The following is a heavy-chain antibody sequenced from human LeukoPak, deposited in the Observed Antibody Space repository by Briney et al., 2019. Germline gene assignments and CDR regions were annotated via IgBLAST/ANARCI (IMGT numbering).Heavy chain of an antibody. CDR3: ATYTQSGAQGISDY. CDR2: FDPEDGET. J-gene: IGHJ4*02. D-gene: IGHD3-10*01. CDR1: GYTLTELS. Sequence: ASVKVSCKVSGYTLTELSMHWVRQAPGKGLEWMGGFDPEDGETIYAQKFQDRVTMTRDTSTSTVYMELSSLRFEDTAVYYCATYTQSGAQGISDYWGQGTLVTVSS. V-gene: IGHV1-24*01.